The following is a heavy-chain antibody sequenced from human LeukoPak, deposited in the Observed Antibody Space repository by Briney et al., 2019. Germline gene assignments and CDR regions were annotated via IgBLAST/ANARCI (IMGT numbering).Heavy chain of an antibody. J-gene: IGHJ4*02. V-gene: IGHV3-7*03. Sequence: GGSLRLSCAASGFTFSSYWMSWVRQAPGKGLGWVANIKQDGSEKYYVDSVKGRFTISRDNAKNSLYLQMNSLRAEDTAVYYCARESPYYYDSSGYLDYWGQGTLVTVSS. CDR3: ARESPYYYDSSGYLDY. CDR1: GFTFSSYW. D-gene: IGHD3-22*01. CDR2: IKQDGSEK.